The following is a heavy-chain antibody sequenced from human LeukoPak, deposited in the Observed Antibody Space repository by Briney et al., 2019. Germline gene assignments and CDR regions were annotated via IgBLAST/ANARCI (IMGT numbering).Heavy chain of an antibody. Sequence: PGGSLRLSCAASGFTFSSYGMNWVRQAPGKGLEWVSYISSSSSTIYYADSVKGRFTISRDNAKNSLYLQMNSLRAEDTALYYCAKAHTSDILTGNDYWGQGTLVTVSS. D-gene: IGHD3-9*01. CDR1: GFTFSSYG. CDR2: ISSSSSTI. V-gene: IGHV3-48*04. J-gene: IGHJ4*02. CDR3: AKAHTSDILTGNDY.